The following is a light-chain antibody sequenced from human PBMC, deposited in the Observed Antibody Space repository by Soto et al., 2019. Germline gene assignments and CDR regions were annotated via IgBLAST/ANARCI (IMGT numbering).Light chain of an antibody. J-gene: IGKJ1*01. V-gene: IGKV3-20*01. Sequence: EVVMTQSPATLSVSPGERATLSCRASPSVTSNYLAWYQQKPGQNPRLLIYGVSSRATGVPDRFSGSGSGTDFTLTISRREPEDFAGYYLQHYPAWPLTFGQGTNV. CDR2: GVS. CDR3: QHYPAWPLT. CDR1: PSVTSNY.